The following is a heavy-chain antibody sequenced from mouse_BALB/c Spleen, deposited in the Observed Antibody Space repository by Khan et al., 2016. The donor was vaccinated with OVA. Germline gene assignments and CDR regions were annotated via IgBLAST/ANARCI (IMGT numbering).Heavy chain of an antibody. CDR1: GYSFTSYW. Sequence: QVQLKQSGPQLVRPGASVKISCKASGYSFTSYWMHWVKQRPGQGLEWIGMIDPSDSEIRLNQKFKDKATLTVDKSSSTAYMQLSSPTSEDSAVYYCGRGGERWPWFAYWGQGTLVTVSA. J-gene: IGHJ3*01. V-gene: IGHV1-74*01. CDR3: GRGGERWPWFAY. CDR2: IDPSDSEI. D-gene: IGHD1-1*02.